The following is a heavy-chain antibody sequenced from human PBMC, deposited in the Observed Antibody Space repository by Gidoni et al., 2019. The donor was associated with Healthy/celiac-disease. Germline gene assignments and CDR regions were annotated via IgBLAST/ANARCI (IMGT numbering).Heavy chain of an antibody. D-gene: IGHD4-17*01. V-gene: IGHV3-13*01. CDR2: IGTAGDT. J-gene: IGHJ3*02. Sequence: EVQLVESGGGLVQPGGSLRLSCAASGFTFSSYDMHWVRQATGKGLEWVSAIGTAGDTYYPGSVKGRFTISRENAKNSLYLQMNSLRAGDTAVYYCARESDYGGNPDAFDIWGQGTMVTVSS. CDR3: ARESDYGGNPDAFDI. CDR1: GFTFSSYD.